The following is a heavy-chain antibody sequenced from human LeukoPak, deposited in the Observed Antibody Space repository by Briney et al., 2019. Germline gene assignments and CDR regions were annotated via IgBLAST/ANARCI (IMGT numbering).Heavy chain of an antibody. CDR1: GGSISSYY. D-gene: IGHD3-9*01. CDR2: IYTSGST. V-gene: IGHV4-4*07. CDR3: ARESLRYFDWYPYYFDY. Sequence: PSETLSLTCTVSGGSISSYYWSWIRQPAGKGLEWIGRIYTSGSTNYNPSLKSRVTMSVDTSKNQFSLKLSSVTAADTAVYYCARESLRYFDWYPYYFDYWGQGTLVTVSS. J-gene: IGHJ4*02.